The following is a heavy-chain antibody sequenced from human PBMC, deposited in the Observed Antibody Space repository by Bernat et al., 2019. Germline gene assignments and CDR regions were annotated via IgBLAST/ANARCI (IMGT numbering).Heavy chain of an antibody. CDR3: ARDNYDTSPLDY. CDR2: IKEDGSEK. CDR1: GFTFSHYW. D-gene: IGHD3-22*01. Sequence: VQLVESGGGLVQPGGSLRLSCAASGFTFSHYWMSWVRQAPGKGLEWVANIKEDGSEKYYVDSVKGRFTISRDNAKNSLYLQMNSLRAEDTAVYFCARDNYDTSPLDYWGQGTLVSVSS. V-gene: IGHV3-7*01. J-gene: IGHJ4*02.